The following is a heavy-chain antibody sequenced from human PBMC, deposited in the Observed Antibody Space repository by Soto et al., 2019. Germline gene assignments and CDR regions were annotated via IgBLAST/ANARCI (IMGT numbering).Heavy chain of an antibody. V-gene: IGHV4-39*02. CDR1: GGSISSSSYY. D-gene: IGHD3-9*01. CDR2: IYYSGST. J-gene: IGHJ5*02. Sequence: PSETLSLTCTVSGGSISSSSYYWGWIRQPPGKGLEWIGSIYYSGSTYYNPSLKSRVTISVDTSKNQFSLKLSSVTAADTAVYYCPREIELRDFERLLPRWFDAWGQGTLVTVSS. CDR3: PREIELRDFERLLPRWFDA.